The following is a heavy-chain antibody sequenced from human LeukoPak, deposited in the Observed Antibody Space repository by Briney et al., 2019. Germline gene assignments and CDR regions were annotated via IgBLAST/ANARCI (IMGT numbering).Heavy chain of an antibody. D-gene: IGHD6-6*01. CDR2: IYTSGST. CDR3: ARSTSSSSYYYYYYYMDV. Sequence: SETLSLTCTVSGGSISSYYWSWIRQPAGKGLEWIGRIYTSGSTNYNPSLKSRVTMSVDTSKNQFSLKLSSVTAADKAVYYCARSTSSSSYYYYYYYMDVWGKGTTVTVSS. V-gene: IGHV4-4*07. J-gene: IGHJ6*03. CDR1: GGSISSYY.